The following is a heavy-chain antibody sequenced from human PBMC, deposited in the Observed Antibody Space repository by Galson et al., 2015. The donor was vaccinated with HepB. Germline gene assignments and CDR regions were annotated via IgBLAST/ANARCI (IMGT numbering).Heavy chain of an antibody. CDR3: AHGSGWLFDY. Sequence: PALVKPTQTLTLICTFSGFSLTSNAVGVGWIRQPPGKALEWLALIYWDDDNHYSPSLKSRLSITKDTSKNQVVLTMTNMDPVDTATYYCAHGSGWLFDYWGQGTLVTVSS. D-gene: IGHD6-19*01. CDR2: IYWDDDN. J-gene: IGHJ4*02. V-gene: IGHV2-5*02. CDR1: GFSLTSNAVG.